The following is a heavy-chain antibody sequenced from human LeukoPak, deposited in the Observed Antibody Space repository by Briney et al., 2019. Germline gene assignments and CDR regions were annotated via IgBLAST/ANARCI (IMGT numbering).Heavy chain of an antibody. V-gene: IGHV3-30*02. CDR2: IRYDGSNK. CDR3: AKDRGRHDTGSGLLDY. J-gene: IGHJ4*02. CDR1: GFTFSSYG. D-gene: IGHD3-10*01. Sequence: GGSLRLSCAASGFTFSSYGMHWVRQAPGKGLEWVAFIRYDGSNKYYADSVKGRFTISRDNSKNTLYLQMNSLRAEDTAVYYCAKDRGRHDTGSGLLDYWGQGTLVTVSS.